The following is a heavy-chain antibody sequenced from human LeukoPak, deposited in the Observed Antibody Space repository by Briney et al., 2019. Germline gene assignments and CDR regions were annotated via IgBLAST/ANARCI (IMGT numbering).Heavy chain of an antibody. CDR1: GYTFTGYY. D-gene: IGHD4-17*01. Sequence: ASVKVSCKASGYTFTGYYMHWVRQAPGQGLEWMGWINPNSGGTNYAQKFQGRVTMTRDTSISTAYMELSRLRSDDTAVYYCARLTTVTSDPSDYWGQGTLVTVSS. V-gene: IGHV1-2*02. J-gene: IGHJ4*02. CDR3: ARLTTVTSDPSDY. CDR2: INPNSGGT.